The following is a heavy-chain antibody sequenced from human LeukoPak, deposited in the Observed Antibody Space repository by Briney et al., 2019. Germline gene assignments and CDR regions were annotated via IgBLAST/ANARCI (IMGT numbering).Heavy chain of an antibody. Sequence: SETLSLTCTVSGGSISSSSYYWGWIRQPPGKGLEWIGSIYYSGSTYYNPSLKSRVTISVDTSKNQFSLKLSSVTAADTAVYYCARTLTPSTSDYWGQGTLVTVS. CDR3: ARTLTPSTSDY. V-gene: IGHV4-39*01. CDR1: GGSISSSSYY. D-gene: IGHD2-2*01. CDR2: IYYSGST. J-gene: IGHJ4*02.